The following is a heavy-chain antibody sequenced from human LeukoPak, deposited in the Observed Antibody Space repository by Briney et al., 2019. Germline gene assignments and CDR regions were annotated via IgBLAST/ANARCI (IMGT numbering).Heavy chain of an antibody. CDR3: ARERRRQFDSSGYYYIDY. J-gene: IGHJ4*02. CDR2: TYYRSKWYN. V-gene: IGHV6-1*01. CDR1: GDSVSSNSAA. Sequence: SQTLSLTCAISGDSVSSNSAAWNWIRQSPSRGLEWLGRTYYRSKWYNDYAVSVKSRITINPDTSKNQFSLQLNSVTPEDTAVYYCARERRRQFDSSGYYYIDYWGQGTLVTVSS. D-gene: IGHD3-22*01.